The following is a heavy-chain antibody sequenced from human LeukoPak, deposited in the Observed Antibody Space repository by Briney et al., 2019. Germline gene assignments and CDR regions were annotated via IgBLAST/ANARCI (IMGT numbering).Heavy chain of an antibody. D-gene: IGHD3-10*01. V-gene: IGHV3-23*01. CDR1: GFTFSSYA. CDR2: IIGSGDST. Sequence: GGSLRLSCAASGFTFSSYAMSWVRQVPGKGREWVSAIIGSGDSTYYADSVKGRFTICRDNSKSTLYVQMHSMRAEDTAVYYCAQYDYYSSGIHWGQGTLVTVSS. J-gene: IGHJ4*02. CDR3: AQYDYYSSGIH.